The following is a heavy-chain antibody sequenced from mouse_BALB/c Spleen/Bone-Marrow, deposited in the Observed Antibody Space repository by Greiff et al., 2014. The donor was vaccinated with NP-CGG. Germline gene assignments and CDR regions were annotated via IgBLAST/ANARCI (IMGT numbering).Heavy chain of an antibody. CDR1: GYSFTSYW. CDR2: IYPGNSDT. CDR3: TRGAYYDYSYYAMDY. V-gene: IGHV1-5*01. J-gene: IGHJ4*01. D-gene: IGHD2-4*01. Sequence: EVQLQQSGTVLARPGASVKMSCKASGYSFTSYWMHWVKQRPGQGLEWIGAIYPGNSDTSYNQKFKGKAKLTAVTSASTAYMEPSSLTNEDSAVYYCTRGAYYDYSYYAMDYWGQGTSVTVSS.